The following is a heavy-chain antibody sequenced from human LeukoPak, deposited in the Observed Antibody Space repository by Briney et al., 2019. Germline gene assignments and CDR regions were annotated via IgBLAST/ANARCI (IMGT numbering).Heavy chain of an antibody. CDR3: ARPGDSSGYEYYFDY. V-gene: IGHV4-39*01. CDR1: GGSISSSSYY. CDR2: IYYSGST. Sequence: SETLSLTCTVSGGSISSSSYYWGWIRQPPGKGLEWIGGIYYSGSTYYNPSLKSRVTISVDTSKNQFSLKLSSVTAADTAVYYCARPGDSSGYEYYFDYWGQGTLVTVSS. J-gene: IGHJ4*02. D-gene: IGHD3-22*01.